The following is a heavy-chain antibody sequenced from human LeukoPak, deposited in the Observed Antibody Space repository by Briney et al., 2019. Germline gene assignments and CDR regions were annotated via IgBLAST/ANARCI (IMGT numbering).Heavy chain of an antibody. CDR3: ARDRVLRFLEWLSVDAFDI. CDR2: ISYDGSNK. J-gene: IGHJ3*02. CDR1: GFTFSSYW. Sequence: GGSLRLSCAASGFTFSSYWMHWVRQAPGKGLEWVAVISYDGSNKYYADSVKGRFTISRDNSKNTLYLQMNSLRAEDTAVYYCARDRVLRFLEWLSVDAFDIWGQGTMVTVSS. D-gene: IGHD3-3*01. V-gene: IGHV3-30-3*01.